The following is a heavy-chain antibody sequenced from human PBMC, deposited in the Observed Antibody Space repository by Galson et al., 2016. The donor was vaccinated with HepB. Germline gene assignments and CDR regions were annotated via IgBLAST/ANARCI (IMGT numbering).Heavy chain of an antibody. Sequence: SLRLSCAASGFTFNSYGMTWVRQAPGKGLEWVSVISGSGSGTYYADSVKGRFSISRDNSKDTVYLEMTSLRPKDTAVYYCAAYDNPLLWFDPGTPNWFDPWAREPWSPSPQ. CDR1: GFTFNSYG. CDR2: ISGSGSGT. CDR3: AAYDNPLLWFDPGTPNWFDP. J-gene: IGHJ5*02. D-gene: IGHD3-10*01. V-gene: IGHV3-23*01.